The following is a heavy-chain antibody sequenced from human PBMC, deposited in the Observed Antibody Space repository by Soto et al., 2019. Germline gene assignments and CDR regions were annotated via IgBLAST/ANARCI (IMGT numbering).Heavy chain of an antibody. CDR2: IKSKTDGGTT. CDR3: TTDEGVTSVSY. Sequence: SVSNAWMNWVRQAPGEGLEWVGRIKSKTDGGTTDYAAPVKGRFTISRDDSKNTLYLQMNSLKTEDTAVYYCTTDEGVTSVSYWGQGTLGTVSS. CDR1: SVSNAW. V-gene: IGHV3-15*07. J-gene: IGHJ4*02. D-gene: IGHD3-10*01.